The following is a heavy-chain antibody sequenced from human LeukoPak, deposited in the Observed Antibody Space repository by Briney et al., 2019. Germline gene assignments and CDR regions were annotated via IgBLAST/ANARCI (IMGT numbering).Heavy chain of an antibody. V-gene: IGHV4-59*01. CDR1: GGSISSYY. Sequence: SETLSLTCTVSGGSISSYYWSWLRQPPGKGLEWIGYIYYSGSTNYNPSLKSRVTLSVDTSKNQFSLKLSSVTAADTAVYYCARLNGYSYGFDYWGQGTLVTVSS. J-gene: IGHJ4*02. CDR3: ARLNGYSYGFDY. CDR2: IYYSGST. D-gene: IGHD5-18*01.